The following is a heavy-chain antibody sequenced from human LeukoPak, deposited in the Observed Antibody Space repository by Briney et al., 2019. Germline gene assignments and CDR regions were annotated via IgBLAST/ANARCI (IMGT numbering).Heavy chain of an antibody. CDR1: GGSISSSCYY. CDR3: ARVVIAASPYYFDY. J-gene: IGHJ4*02. V-gene: IGHV4-39*07. Sequence: PSEALSLTCTVSGGSISSSCYYWGWIRQPPGKGLEWIGSIYYSGSTYYNPSLKSRVTISVDTSKNQFSLKLSSVTAADTAVYYCARVVIAASPYYFDYWGQGTLVTVSS. CDR2: IYYSGST. D-gene: IGHD6-13*01.